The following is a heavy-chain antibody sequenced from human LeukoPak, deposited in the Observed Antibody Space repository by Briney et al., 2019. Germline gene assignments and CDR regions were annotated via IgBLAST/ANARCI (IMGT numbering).Heavy chain of an antibody. CDR1: GYTFTGYY. CDR3: ARDRGLMVRGVISHSYDY. J-gene: IGHJ4*02. Sequence: ASVKVSCRASGYTFTGYYMHWVRQAPGQGLEWMGWINPNSGGTNYAQKFQGRVTMTRDTSISTAYMELSRLRSDDTAVYYCARDRGLMVRGVISHSYDYWGQGTLVTVSS. D-gene: IGHD3-10*01. V-gene: IGHV1-2*02. CDR2: INPNSGGT.